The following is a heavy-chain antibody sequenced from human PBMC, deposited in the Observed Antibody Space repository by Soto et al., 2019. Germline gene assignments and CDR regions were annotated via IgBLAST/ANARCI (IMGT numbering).Heavy chain of an antibody. J-gene: IGHJ6*02. CDR1: GFTFSSYS. D-gene: IGHD4-17*01. CDR3: AREEDGDYQYYYGMDV. Sequence: ESGGGLVKPGGSLRLSCAASGFTFSSYSMNWVRQAPGKGLEWVSSISSSSSYIYYADSVKGRFTISRDNAKNSLYLQMNSLRAEDTAVYYCAREEDGDYQYYYGMDVWGQGTTVTVSS. CDR2: ISSSSSYI. V-gene: IGHV3-21*01.